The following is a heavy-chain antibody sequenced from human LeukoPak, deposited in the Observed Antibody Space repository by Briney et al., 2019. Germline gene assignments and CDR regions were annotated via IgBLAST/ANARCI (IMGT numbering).Heavy chain of an antibody. Sequence: SETLSLTCTVSGGSVNSGTYYWSWIRQPPGEGLEWIGNIYSTGSAYYTPSLKSRVTMAVDTSKNQFSLKLSSVTAADTAVYYCARKPIVNNAWYYFDYWGQGTLATVSS. V-gene: IGHV4-39*07. CDR3: ARKPIVNNAWYYFDY. J-gene: IGHJ4*02. D-gene: IGHD1/OR15-1a*01. CDR1: GGSVNSGTYY. CDR2: IYSTGSA.